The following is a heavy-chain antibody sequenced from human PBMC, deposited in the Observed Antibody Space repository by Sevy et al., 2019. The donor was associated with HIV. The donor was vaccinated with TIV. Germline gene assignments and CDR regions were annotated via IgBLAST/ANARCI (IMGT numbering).Heavy chain of an antibody. V-gene: IGHV3-48*02. D-gene: IGHD2-2*01. Sequence: GGSLRLSCAASVFTFSSYSMNWVRQAPGKGLEWVSYISSSSSTIYYADSVKGRFTISRDNAKNSLYLQMNSLRDEDTAVYYCARSHCSSTSCYAYYYYGMDVWGQGTTVTVSS. CDR3: ARSHCSSTSCYAYYYYGMDV. CDR2: ISSSSSTI. J-gene: IGHJ6*02. CDR1: VFTFSSYS.